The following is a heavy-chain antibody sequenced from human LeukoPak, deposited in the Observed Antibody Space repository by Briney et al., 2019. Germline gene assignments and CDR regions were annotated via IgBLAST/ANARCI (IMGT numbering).Heavy chain of an antibody. J-gene: IGHJ4*02. CDR1: GYTFTGYY. CDR3: ARDPYGDYAMIFDY. CDR2: INPNSGGT. D-gene: IGHD4-17*01. Sequence: ASVKVSCKASGYTFTGYYMHWVRQAPGQGLEWMGWINPNSGGTNYAQKFQGGVTMTRDTSISTAYMELSRLRSDDTAVYYCARDPYGDYAMIFDYWGQGTLVTVSS. V-gene: IGHV1-2*02.